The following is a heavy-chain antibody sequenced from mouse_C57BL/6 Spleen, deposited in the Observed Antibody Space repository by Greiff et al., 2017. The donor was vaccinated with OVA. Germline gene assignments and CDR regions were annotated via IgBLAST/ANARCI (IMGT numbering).Heavy chain of an antibody. Sequence: VQLQQSGPELVKPGASVKLSCKASGYAFSSSWMNWVKQRPGKGLEWIGRIYPGDGDTNYNGKFKGKATLTADKSSSTAYMQLSSLTSEDSAVXFCARAQGNWYFDVWGTGTTVTVSS. CDR2: IYPGDGDT. D-gene: IGHD3-1*01. V-gene: IGHV1-82*01. J-gene: IGHJ1*03. CDR1: GYAFSSSW. CDR3: ARAQGNWYFDV.